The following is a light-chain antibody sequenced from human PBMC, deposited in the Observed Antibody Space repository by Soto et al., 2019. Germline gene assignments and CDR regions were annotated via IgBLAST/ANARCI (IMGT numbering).Light chain of an antibody. CDR3: QQFDNLPLT. J-gene: IGKJ4*01. Sequence: DIQMTQSPSSLSASVGDRVTITCQASQDISNYLNWYQQIPGKAPKILIYDASVLEAGVPSRFSGGGSGTHFTLTISSLQAEDVATYYCQQFDNLPLTFGGGTKVEIK. CDR2: DAS. V-gene: IGKV1-33*01. CDR1: QDISNY.